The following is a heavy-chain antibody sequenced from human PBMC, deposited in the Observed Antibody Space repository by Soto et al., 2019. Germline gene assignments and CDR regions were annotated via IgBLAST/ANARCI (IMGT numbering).Heavy chain of an antibody. Sequence: EVQLAESGGGLVQPGGSLRLSCAASGFTFSDHYMDWVRQAPGKGLEWVGRSRDKVHSHTTEYAASVKGRFTISRGDSENSLYLQMNSLKTEDTAVYYCARGVVSRGYFDYWGQGTRVTVSS. CDR1: GFTFSDHY. CDR3: ARGVVSRGYFDY. CDR2: SRDKVHSHTT. V-gene: IGHV3-72*01. D-gene: IGHD5-12*01. J-gene: IGHJ4*02.